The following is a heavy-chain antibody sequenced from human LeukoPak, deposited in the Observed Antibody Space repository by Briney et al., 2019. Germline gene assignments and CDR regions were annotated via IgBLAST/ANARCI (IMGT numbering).Heavy chain of an antibody. J-gene: IGHJ6*02. CDR1: GGSISSYY. D-gene: IGHD3-10*01. CDR2: IYYSGST. Sequence: PSETLSLTCTVSGGSISSYYWSWIRQPPGKGLEWIGYIYYSGSTNYNPSLKSRVTISVDTSKNQSSLKLSSVTAADTAVYYCARVGGSGSPDYYYYGMDVWGQGTTVTVSS. CDR3: ARVGGSGSPDYYYYGMDV. V-gene: IGHV4-59*12.